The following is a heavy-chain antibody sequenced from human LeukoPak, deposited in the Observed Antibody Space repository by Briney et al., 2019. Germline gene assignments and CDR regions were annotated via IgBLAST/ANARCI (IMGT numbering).Heavy chain of an antibody. Sequence: GGSLRLSCAASGFTFSSYTMHWVRQAPGKGLEWVALISYDGRNEYFADSVKGRFTISRDNSKNTVYLQINSLRTEDTTVYYFARELRGSSFAYWAQGPLVTVSS. CDR1: GFTFSSYT. CDR3: ARELRGSSFAY. CDR2: ISYDGRNE. V-gene: IGHV3-30*04. D-gene: IGHD3-16*01. J-gene: IGHJ4*02.